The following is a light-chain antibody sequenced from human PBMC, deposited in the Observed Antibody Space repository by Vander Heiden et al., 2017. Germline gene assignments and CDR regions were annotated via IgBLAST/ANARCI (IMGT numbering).Light chain of an antibody. CDR2: GAS. CDR3: QHYNSRPLT. J-gene: IGKJ4*01. CDR1: QNINKN. V-gene: IGKV3D-15*01. Sequence: EIVMTQSPAPLSLSPWQRATPFCSASQNINKNLAWYQQKPGQAPRLLIYGASSRAAGIPARFSGSGSGTEFTLTISSLQPEDLGIYHCQHYNSRPLTFGGGTTVEIK.